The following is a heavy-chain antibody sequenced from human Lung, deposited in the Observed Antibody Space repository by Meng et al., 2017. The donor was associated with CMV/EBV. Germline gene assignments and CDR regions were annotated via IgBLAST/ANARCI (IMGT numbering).Heavy chain of an antibody. Sequence: SQXXXLTCAVYGGSFSGYYWSWIRQPPGKGLEWIGEINHSGSTNYNPSLKSRVTISVDTSKNQFSLKLSSVTAADTAVYYCARGEIVRKGVDYWGQGTLVTVSS. D-gene: IGHD3-16*02. CDR1: GGSFSGYY. CDR3: ARGEIVRKGVDY. V-gene: IGHV4-34*01. CDR2: INHSGST. J-gene: IGHJ4*02.